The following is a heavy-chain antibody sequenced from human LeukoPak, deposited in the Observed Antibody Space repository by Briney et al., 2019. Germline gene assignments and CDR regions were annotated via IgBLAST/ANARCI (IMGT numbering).Heavy chain of an antibody. CDR1: GGTFSSYA. CDR2: IIPILGIA. J-gene: IGHJ4*02. D-gene: IGHD1-7*01. Sequence: SVKVSCKASGGTFSSYAISWVRQAPGQGLEWMGRIIPILGIANYAQKFQGRVTITTDKSTSTAYMELSSLRSEDTAVYYCARGGYNWNSTFDYWGQGTLVTVSS. V-gene: IGHV1-69*04. CDR3: ARGGYNWNSTFDY.